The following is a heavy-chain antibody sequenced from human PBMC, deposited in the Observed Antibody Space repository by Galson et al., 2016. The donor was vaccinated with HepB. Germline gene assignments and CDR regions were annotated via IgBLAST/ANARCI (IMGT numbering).Heavy chain of an antibody. CDR3: AFTTGIYYLDF. J-gene: IGHJ4*02. V-gene: IGHV4-34*01. CDR1: GGSFSGYY. Sequence: ETLSLTCAVYGGSFSGYYWSWIRQPPGKGLEWIGEINHSGSINYNPSLKSRVTVSADASKNQFSLKMSSVTAADAALYYCAFTTGIYYLDFWGQGTLVTVSS. CDR2: INHSGSI. D-gene: IGHD7-27*01.